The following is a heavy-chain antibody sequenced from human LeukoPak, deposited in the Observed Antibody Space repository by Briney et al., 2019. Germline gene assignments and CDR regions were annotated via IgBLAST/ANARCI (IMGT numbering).Heavy chain of an antibody. CDR1: GGTFISYA. J-gene: IGHJ6*02. CDR3: ARVLGYCSGGSCYSEYYGMDV. Sequence: ASVKVSCKASGGTFISYAISWVRQAPGQGLEWMGGIIPIFGTANYAQKFQGRVTITADESTSTAYMELSSLRSEDTAVYYCARVLGYCSGGSCYSEYYGMDVWGQGTTVTVSS. D-gene: IGHD2-15*01. V-gene: IGHV1-69*13. CDR2: IIPIFGTA.